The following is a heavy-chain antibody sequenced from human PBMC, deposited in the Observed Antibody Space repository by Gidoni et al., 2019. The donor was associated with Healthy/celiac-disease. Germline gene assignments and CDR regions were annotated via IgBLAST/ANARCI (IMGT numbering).Heavy chain of an antibody. V-gene: IGHV3-48*02. CDR3: AREGWAGTPYSMDV. CDR2: ISSSSSTI. Sequence: EVQLVESGGGLVQPGGSLRLSCAASGFTFSSYSMNWVRQAPGKGLEWVSYISSSSSTIYYADSVKCRFTISRDNAKNSLYLQMNSLRDEDTAVYYCAREGWAGTPYSMDVWGQGTTVTVSS. CDR1: GFTFSSYS. J-gene: IGHJ6*02. D-gene: IGHD1-1*01.